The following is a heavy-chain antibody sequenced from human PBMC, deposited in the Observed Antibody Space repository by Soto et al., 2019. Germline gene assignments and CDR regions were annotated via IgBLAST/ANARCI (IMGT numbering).Heavy chain of an antibody. CDR1: GGSISSYY. J-gene: IGHJ5*02. Sequence: SETLSLTCTVSGGSISSYYWSWIRQPPGKGLEWIGYIYYSGSTNYNPSLKSRVTISVDTSKNQFSLKLSSVTAADTAVYYCARLPTIFGVDSPGWFDPWGQGTLVTVPQ. D-gene: IGHD3-3*01. V-gene: IGHV4-59*01. CDR3: ARLPTIFGVDSPGWFDP. CDR2: IYYSGST.